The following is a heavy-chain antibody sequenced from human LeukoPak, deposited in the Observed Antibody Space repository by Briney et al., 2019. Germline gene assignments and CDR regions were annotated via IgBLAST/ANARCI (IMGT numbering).Heavy chain of an antibody. J-gene: IGHJ4*02. Sequence: MGGIIPIFGTANYAQKFQGRVTISADESTSTAYMELSRLTFDDTAVYYCASGQEIVLLDYWGQGTLVTVSS. V-gene: IGHV1-69*01. CDR3: ASGQEIVLLDY. CDR2: IIPIFGTA. D-gene: IGHD2-8*01.